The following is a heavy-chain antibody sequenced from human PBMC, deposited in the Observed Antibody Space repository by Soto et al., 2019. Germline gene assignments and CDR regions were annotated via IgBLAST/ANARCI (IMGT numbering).Heavy chain of an antibody. Sequence: QVQMVQSGVEVKQSGAAVKVSCKTSGYDFTAYDINWVRQASGQGLEWMGWMNPINGATGSARRFQGRVSMTRNTATGTAYLELTSLRSDDTGVYYCGRGPSPRAPAGGTPYYYAMDVWGQGTTVTVSS. J-gene: IGHJ6*02. V-gene: IGHV1-8*02. CDR2: MNPINGAT. CDR3: GRGPSPRAPAGGTPYYYAMDV. CDR1: GYDFTAYD. D-gene: IGHD6-13*01.